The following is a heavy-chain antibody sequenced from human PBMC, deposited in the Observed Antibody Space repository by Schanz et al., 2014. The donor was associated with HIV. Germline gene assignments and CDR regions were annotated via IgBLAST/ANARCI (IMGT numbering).Heavy chain of an antibody. CDR1: GFTFSSYG. V-gene: IGHV3-33*01. Sequence: QVQLVESGGGVVQPGRSLRLSCAASGFTFSSYGMHWVRQAPGKGLEWVAVIWYDGSNKYYADSVKGRFTISRDNSENTLYLQMNSLRAEDTAVYYCARRSTPGGYYGMDVWGQGTTVTVSS. J-gene: IGHJ6*02. D-gene: IGHD2-15*01. CDR2: IWYDGSNK. CDR3: ARRSTPGGYYGMDV.